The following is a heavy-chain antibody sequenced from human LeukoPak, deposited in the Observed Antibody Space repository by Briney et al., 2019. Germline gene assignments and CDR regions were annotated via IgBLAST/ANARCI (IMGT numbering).Heavy chain of an antibody. CDR2: IIPIFGTA. V-gene: IGHV1-69*05. J-gene: IGHJ5*02. D-gene: IGHD1-26*01. Sequence: ASVKVSCKASGGTFSSYAISWVRQAPGQGLEWMGGIIPIFGTANYAQKFQGRVTITTDESTSTAYMELSSLRSEDTAVYYCARLLSGSLNWFDPWGQGTLVTVSS. CDR1: GGTFSSYA. CDR3: ARLLSGSLNWFDP.